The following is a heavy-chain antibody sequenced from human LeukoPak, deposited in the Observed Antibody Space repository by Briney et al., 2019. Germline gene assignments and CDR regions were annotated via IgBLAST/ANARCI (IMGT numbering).Heavy chain of an antibody. V-gene: IGHV4-59*12. CDR2: IYYSGST. D-gene: IGHD1-14*01. CDR1: GGSISSYY. Sequence: PSETLSLTCTVSGGSISSYYWSWIRQPPGKGLEWIGYIYYSGSTNYNPSPKSRVTISVDTSKNQFSLKLSSVTAADTAVYYCARDPEGLDAFDIWGQGTMVTVSS. J-gene: IGHJ3*02. CDR3: ARDPEGLDAFDI.